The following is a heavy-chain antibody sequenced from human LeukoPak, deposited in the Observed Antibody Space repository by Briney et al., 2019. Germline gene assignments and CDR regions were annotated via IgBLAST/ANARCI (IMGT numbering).Heavy chain of an antibody. CDR3: AKFAYYGSGSYSNFDY. V-gene: IGHV3-9*01. CDR1: GFTFDDYA. J-gene: IGHJ4*02. CDR2: ISWNSGSI. D-gene: IGHD3-10*01. Sequence: PGRSLRLSCAASGFTFDDYAMHWVRQAPGKGLEWVSGISWNSGSIGYADSVKGRFTISRDNAKNSLYLQMNSLRAEDTALYYCAKFAYYGSGSYSNFDYWGQGTLVTVSS.